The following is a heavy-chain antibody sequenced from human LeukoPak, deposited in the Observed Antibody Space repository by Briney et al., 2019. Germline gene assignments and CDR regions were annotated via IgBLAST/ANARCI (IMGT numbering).Heavy chain of an antibody. D-gene: IGHD3-10*01. Sequence: SETLSLTCAVYGGSFSGYYWSWIRQPPGKGLEWIGEINHSGNTNYNPSLKSRVTISVDTSKNQFSLKLSSVTAADTAVYYCARVFKDYYGSGSYYRRLIFFDYWGQGTLVTVSS. CDR2: INHSGNT. CDR3: ARVFKDYYGSGSYYRRLIFFDY. CDR1: GGSFSGYY. V-gene: IGHV4-34*01. J-gene: IGHJ4*02.